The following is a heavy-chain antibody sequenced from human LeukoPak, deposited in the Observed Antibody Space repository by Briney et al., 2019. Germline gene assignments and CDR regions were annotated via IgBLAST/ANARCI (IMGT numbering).Heavy chain of an antibody. CDR3: ARVGSGLNLYYFDY. CDR1: GDSISDSKYF. V-gene: IGHV4-39*07. J-gene: IGHJ4*02. CDR2: FYSGGST. D-gene: IGHD3-3*01. Sequence: SETLSHTCTVFGDSISDSKYFWGWIRQPPGKGLEWIGNFYSGGSTYYNPSLKSRVAISEDTSGKQFSLRLGSVTAADTAVYFCARVGSGLNLYYFDYWGQGILVTVSS.